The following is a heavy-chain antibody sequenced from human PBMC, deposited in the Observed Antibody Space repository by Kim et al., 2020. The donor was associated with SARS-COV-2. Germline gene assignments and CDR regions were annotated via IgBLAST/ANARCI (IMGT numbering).Heavy chain of an antibody. CDR2: INAGNGNT. Sequence: ASVKVSCKASGYTFTSYAMHWVRQAPGQRLEWMGWINAGNGNTKYSQKFQGRVTITRDTSAGTAYMELSSLRSEDTAVYYCAREGEGYSSSWYRAAGWFDPWGQGTLVTVSS. J-gene: IGHJ5*02. D-gene: IGHD6-13*01. CDR1: GYTFTSYA. CDR3: AREGEGYSSSWYRAAGWFDP. V-gene: IGHV1-3*01.